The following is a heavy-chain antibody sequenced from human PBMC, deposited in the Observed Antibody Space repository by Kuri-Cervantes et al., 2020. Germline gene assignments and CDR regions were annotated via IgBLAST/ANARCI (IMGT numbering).Heavy chain of an antibody. CDR2: IYYSGST. Sequence: TETLSLTCTVSGVTISSSSAYWSWIRQPPGKGLEWIGYIYYSGSTNYNPSLKSRVTISVDTSKNQFSLKLSSVTAADTAVYYCARAANSRGYCSGGSCYWAYWFDPWGQGTLVTVSS. V-gene: IGHV4-61*01. CDR1: GVTISSSSAY. CDR3: ARAANSRGYCSGGSCYWAYWFDP. J-gene: IGHJ5*02. D-gene: IGHD2-15*01.